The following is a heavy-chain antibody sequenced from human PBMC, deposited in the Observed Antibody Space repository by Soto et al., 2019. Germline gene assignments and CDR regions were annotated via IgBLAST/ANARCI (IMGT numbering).Heavy chain of an antibody. V-gene: IGHV5-10-1*01. CDR2: IDPSDSYT. CDR3: ARPPNYYDSSGYYYAGAFDI. D-gene: IGHD3-22*01. J-gene: IGHJ3*02. Sequence: GESLKISCKGSGYSFTSYWISWVRPMPGKGLEWMGRIDPSDSYTNYSPSFQGHVTISADKSISTAYLQWSSLKASDTAMYYCARPPNYYDSSGYYYAGAFDIWGQGTMVTVSS. CDR1: GYSFTSYW.